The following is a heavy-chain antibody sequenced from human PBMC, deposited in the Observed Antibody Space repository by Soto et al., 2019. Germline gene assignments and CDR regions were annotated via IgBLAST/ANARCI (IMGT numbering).Heavy chain of an antibody. CDR1: GGSISSYY. Sequence: SETLSLTCTVSGGSISSYYWSWIRQPPGKGLEWIGYIYYSGSTNYNPSLKSRVTISVDTSKNQFSLRLSSVTAADTAVYYCARGSSGDFDYWGQGTLVTVSS. CDR2: IYYSGST. D-gene: IGHD4-17*01. V-gene: IGHV4-59*01. J-gene: IGHJ4*02. CDR3: ARGSSGDFDY.